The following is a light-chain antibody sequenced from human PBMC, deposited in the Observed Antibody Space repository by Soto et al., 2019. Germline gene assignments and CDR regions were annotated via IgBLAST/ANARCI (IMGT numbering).Light chain of an antibody. CDR2: EVS. V-gene: IGLV2-14*03. Sequence: QSALTQPASVSGSPGQSIAISCTGTSSDDGAYDFVSWYQQHPDKAPKLLIYEVSNRPSGVSDRFSGSKSVNTATLTISGLQAEDEADYYCSSHTTSNTRVFGTGTKVTVL. CDR3: SSHTTSNTRV. CDR1: SSDDGAYDF. J-gene: IGLJ1*01.